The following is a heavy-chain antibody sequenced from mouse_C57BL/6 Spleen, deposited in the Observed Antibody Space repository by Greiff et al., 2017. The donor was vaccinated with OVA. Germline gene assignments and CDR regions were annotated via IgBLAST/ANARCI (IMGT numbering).Heavy chain of an antibody. CDR2: IYPGDGDT. D-gene: IGHD2-1*01. V-gene: IGHV1-82*01. Sequence: VQRVESGPELVKPGASVKISCKASGYAFSSSWMNWVKQRPGKGLEWIGRIYPGDGDTNYNGKFKGKATLTADKSSSTAYMQLSSLTSEDSAVYFCARSGNRYFDYWGQGTTLTVSS. CDR3: ARSGNRYFDY. J-gene: IGHJ2*01. CDR1: GYAFSSSW.